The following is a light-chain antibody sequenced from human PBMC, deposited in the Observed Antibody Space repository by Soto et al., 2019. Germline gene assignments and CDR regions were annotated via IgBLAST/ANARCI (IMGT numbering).Light chain of an antibody. CDR2: LEGSGSY. CDR3: ETWDSNTRV. Sequence: QPLLTQSSSASASLGSSVKLTCTLSSGHSSYIIAWHQQQPGKAPRYLMKLEGSGSYNKGSGVPDRFSGSSSGADRYLTISNLQSEDEADYYCETWDSNTRVFGTGTKVTVL. CDR1: SGHSSYI. V-gene: IGLV4-60*03. J-gene: IGLJ1*01.